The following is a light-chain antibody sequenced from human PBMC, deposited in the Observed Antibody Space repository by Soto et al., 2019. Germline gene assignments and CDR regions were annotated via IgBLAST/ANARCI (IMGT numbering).Light chain of an antibody. CDR3: QQYDYLVT. V-gene: IGKV3-20*01. J-gene: IGKJ1*01. CDR1: QTVSSTY. CDR2: GAS. Sequence: LVLTQARGTLSLSPGETATLSCRASQTVSSTYLAWYQHKPGRAPRLLIDGASSRAAGIPDRFSGSGSGTDFTLTISRLEPADLEVYYCQQYDYLVTFGQGTKVDIK.